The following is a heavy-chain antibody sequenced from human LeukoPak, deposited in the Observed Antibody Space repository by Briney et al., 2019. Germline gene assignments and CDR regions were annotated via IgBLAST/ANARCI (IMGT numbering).Heavy chain of an antibody. CDR2: ISSGGST. D-gene: IGHD2-2*01. V-gene: IGHV3-53*01. CDR1: TFTVSTNY. CDR3: ARDGGGYCNSSSCYGGAFDI. J-gene: IGHJ3*02. Sequence: GGSLRLSCAASTFTVSTNYMSWVRQAPGKGLEWVSLISSGGSTYYADSVKGRSTISRDNSRNTLYLQMNSLRAEDTAVYYCARDGGGYCNSSSCYGGAFDIWGQGTMVTVSS.